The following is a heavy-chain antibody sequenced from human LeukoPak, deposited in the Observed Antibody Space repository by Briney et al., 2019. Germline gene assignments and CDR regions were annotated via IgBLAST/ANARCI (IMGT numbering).Heavy chain of an antibody. D-gene: IGHD2/OR15-2a*01. Sequence: GGSLRLSCAASGNYGMHWVRQAPGKGLVWVSHINSDGSWTSYADSVKGRFTISKDNAKNTVYLQMNSLRAEDTAVYYCVSFYETYWGRGTLVTVSS. CDR3: VSFYETY. V-gene: IGHV3-74*01. J-gene: IGHJ4*02. CDR1: GNYG. CDR2: INSDGSWT.